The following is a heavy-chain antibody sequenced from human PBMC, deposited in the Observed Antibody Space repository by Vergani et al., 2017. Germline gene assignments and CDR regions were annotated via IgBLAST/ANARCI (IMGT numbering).Heavy chain of an antibody. CDR1: GGSISSYY. D-gene: IGHD5-12*01. V-gene: IGHV4-59*01. Sequence: QVQLQESGPGLVKPSETLSLTCTVSGGSISSYYWSWIRQPPGKGLEWIGYIYYSGSTNYNPSLKSRVTISVDTSKNQFSLKLRSVTAADTAVYLCARRSQSRYETYYYYGMDVWGQGTTVTVSS. J-gene: IGHJ6*02. CDR2: IYYSGST. CDR3: ARRSQSRYETYYYYGMDV.